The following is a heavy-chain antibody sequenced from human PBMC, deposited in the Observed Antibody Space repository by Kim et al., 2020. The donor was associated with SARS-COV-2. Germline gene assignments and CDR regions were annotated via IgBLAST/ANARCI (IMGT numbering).Heavy chain of an antibody. Sequence: SETLSLTCTVSTGSLSTNDDEYWGWIRQPPGKGLEWIGSRYYSGKTHYNPSRKSRVSISADTFKSQFSLKLNYVTAADTAVYYGVKFVGYWGQGTLVTVSS. CDR3: VKFVGY. J-gene: IGHJ4*02. V-gene: IGHV4-39*07. CDR2: RYYSGKT. D-gene: IGHD1-26*01. CDR1: TGSLSTNDDEY.